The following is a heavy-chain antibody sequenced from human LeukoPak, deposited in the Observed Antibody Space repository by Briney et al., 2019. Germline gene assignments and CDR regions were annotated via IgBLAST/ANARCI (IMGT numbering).Heavy chain of an antibody. CDR2: IKQDGSEK. CDR1: GFTFRSYW. Sequence: PGGSLRLSCAASGFTFRSYWMRWVRQAPGKGLEWVANIKQDGSEKNYVDSVKGRFTISRDNAKNSLYLQMNSLRAEDTAVYYCARDHYWGQGTLVTVSS. V-gene: IGHV3-7*01. J-gene: IGHJ4*02. CDR3: ARDHY.